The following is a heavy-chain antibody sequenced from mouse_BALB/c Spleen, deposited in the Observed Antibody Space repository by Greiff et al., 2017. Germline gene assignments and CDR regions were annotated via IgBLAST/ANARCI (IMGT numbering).Heavy chain of an antibody. D-gene: IGHD2-3*01. V-gene: IGHV7-3*02. Sequence: EVKLVESGGGLVQPGGSLRLSCATSGFTFTDYYMSWVRQPPGKALEWLGFIRNKANGYTTEYSASVKGRFTISRDNSQSILYLQMNTLRAEDSATYYCARVDGYYPYYAMDYWGQGTSVTVSS. CDR1: GFTFTDYY. J-gene: IGHJ4*01. CDR2: IRNKANGYTT. CDR3: ARVDGYYPYYAMDY.